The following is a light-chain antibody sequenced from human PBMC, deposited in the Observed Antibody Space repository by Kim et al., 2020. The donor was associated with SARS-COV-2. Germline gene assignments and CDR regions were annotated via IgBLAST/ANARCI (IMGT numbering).Light chain of an antibody. CDR2: EVS. J-gene: IGLJ1*01. Sequence: QSALTQPPSASGSLGQSVTISCTGTSSDVGGYNYVSWYQHHPGKAPKLMIYEVSKRPSGVPDRFSGSRSGTTASLTVSGLQAEDEADYYCSSYAGSDNFVFGTGTKVTV. CDR1: SSDVGGYNY. CDR3: SSYAGSDNFV. V-gene: IGLV2-8*01.